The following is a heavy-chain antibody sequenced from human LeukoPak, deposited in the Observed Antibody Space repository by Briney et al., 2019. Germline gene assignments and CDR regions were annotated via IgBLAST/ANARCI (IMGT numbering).Heavy chain of an antibody. CDR2: IYTSGST. V-gene: IGHV4-4*07. J-gene: IGHJ4*02. CDR1: GGSISSYY. D-gene: IGHD6-6*01. CDR3: ARVAPRGIAARRPYYFDY. Sequence: PSETLSLTCTVSGGSISSYYWSWIRQPAGKGLEWIGRIYTSGSTNYNPSLKSRVTISVDTSKNQFSLKLSSVTAADTAVYYCARVAPRGIAARRPYYFDYWGQGTLVTVSS.